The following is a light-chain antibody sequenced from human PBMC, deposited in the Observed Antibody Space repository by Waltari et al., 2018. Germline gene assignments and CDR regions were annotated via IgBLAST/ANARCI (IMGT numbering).Light chain of an antibody. V-gene: IGKV3-20*01. Sequence: ARQSFSTHHLAWYHHKPGQSPMLIIYCASTRAAGIPDRFSCSGSGTYFTLTISGLEAEDFAVYYCQQYGTSPPLTIGGGTKVEIK. J-gene: IGKJ4*01. CDR3: QQYGTSPPLT. CDR2: CAS. CDR1: QSFSTHH.